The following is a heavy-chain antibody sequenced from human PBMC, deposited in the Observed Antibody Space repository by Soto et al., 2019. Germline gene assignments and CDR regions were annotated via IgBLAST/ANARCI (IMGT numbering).Heavy chain of an antibody. CDR2: IDPKSGYT. Sequence: WLRRAPGQRLEWMGRIDPKSGYTNYNPSLKSRVTISVDTSKNQFSLRLTSVTAADTAVYYCARVRDWFDPWGQGTLVTVSS. D-gene: IGHD3-3*01. V-gene: IGHV4-34*01. CDR3: ARVRDWFDP. J-gene: IGHJ5*02.